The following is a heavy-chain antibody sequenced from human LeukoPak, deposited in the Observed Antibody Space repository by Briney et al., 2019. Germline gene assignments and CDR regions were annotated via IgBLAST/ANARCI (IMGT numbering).Heavy chain of an antibody. CDR2: IRHSGST. V-gene: IGHV4-34*01. CDR1: GGSFSGYY. J-gene: IGHJ4*02. Sequence: SETLSLTCAVYGGSFSGYYWRWIHQPPGKGPERIGEIRHSGSTNYNPSLNSRVTISVETSKDQFSLQLRSLTAADTAVYYCARVATIFGVAQGYFDYWGQETLVTVSS. CDR3: ARVATIFGVAQGYFDY. D-gene: IGHD3-3*01.